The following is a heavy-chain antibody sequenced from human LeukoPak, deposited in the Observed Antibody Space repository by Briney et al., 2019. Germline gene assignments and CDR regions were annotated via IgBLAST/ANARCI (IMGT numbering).Heavy chain of an antibody. D-gene: IGHD3-22*01. CDR1: GGSISSGDYY. CDR3: ARQRNYYDSSGYYYVFFDY. Sequence: SETLSLTCTVSGGSISSGDYYWSWIRQPPGKGLEWIGYIYYSGSTYYNPSLKSRVTISVDTSKTQFSLKLSSVTAADTAVYYCARQRNYYDSSGYYYVFFDYWGQGTLVTASS. J-gene: IGHJ4*02. CDR2: IYYSGST. V-gene: IGHV4-30-4*01.